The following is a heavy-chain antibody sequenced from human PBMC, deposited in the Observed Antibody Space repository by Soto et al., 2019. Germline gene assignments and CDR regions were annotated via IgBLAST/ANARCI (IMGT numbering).Heavy chain of an antibody. Sequence: GGSLRLSCEASGFIFSSYWMSWVRQAPGKGLEWVANIKHDGSETYYVDSVEGRFTISLDKDKDSLNLQMNSRRVEDTAIYYCARVGEPHSNDCRKCGAYDYWGQGNLVTVSS. D-gene: IGHD1-1*01. V-gene: IGHV3-7*04. CDR2: IKHDGSET. J-gene: IGHJ4*02. CDR3: ARVGEPHSNDCRKCGAYDY. CDR1: GFIFSSYW.